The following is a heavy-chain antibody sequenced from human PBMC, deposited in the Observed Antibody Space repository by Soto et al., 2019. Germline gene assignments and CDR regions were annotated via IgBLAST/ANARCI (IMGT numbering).Heavy chain of an antibody. J-gene: IGHJ4*02. D-gene: IGHD2-15*01. V-gene: IGHV3-74*01. CDR2: INSDGSST. CDR1: GFTFSSYW. CDR3: ARDQGYCSGGSCYVAGY. Sequence: EVQLVESGGGLVQPGGSLRLSCAASGFTFSSYWMHWVRQVPGKGLVWVSRINSDGSSTGYADSVMGRFTISRDNAKNMXYLQMNSLRAEDTAVYYCARDQGYCSGGSCYVAGYWGQGTLVTVSS.